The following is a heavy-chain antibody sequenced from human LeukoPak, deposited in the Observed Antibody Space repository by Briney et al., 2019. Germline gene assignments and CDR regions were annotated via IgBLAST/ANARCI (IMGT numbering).Heavy chain of an antibody. Sequence: QSGGSLRLSCAASGFTFSSYGMHWVRQAPGKGLEWVAVISYDGSNKYYADSVKGRFTISRDNSKNTLYLQMNSLRAEDTAVYYCARETQALWSSFDYWGQGTLVTVSS. CDR1: GFTFSSYG. V-gene: IGHV3-30*03. J-gene: IGHJ4*02. D-gene: IGHD5-18*01. CDR2: ISYDGSNK. CDR3: ARETQALWSSFDY.